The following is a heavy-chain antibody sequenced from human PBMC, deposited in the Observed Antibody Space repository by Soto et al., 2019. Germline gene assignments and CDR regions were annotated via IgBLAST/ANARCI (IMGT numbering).Heavy chain of an antibody. D-gene: IGHD2-2*02. Sequence: QVQLVESGGGVVQPGRSLRLSCAASGFTFSSYGMHWVRQAPGKGLEWVAVIWYDGSNKYYADFVKGRFTISRDNSKNTLYLQMNSVRAEDTAVYYCAREPILLYYYYYGMDVWGQGTTVTVS. CDR1: GFTFSSYG. CDR3: AREPILLYYYYYGMDV. J-gene: IGHJ6*02. V-gene: IGHV3-33*01. CDR2: IWYDGSNK.